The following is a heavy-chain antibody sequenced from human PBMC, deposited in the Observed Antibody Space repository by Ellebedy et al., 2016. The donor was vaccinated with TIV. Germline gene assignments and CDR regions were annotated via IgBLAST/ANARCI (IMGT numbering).Heavy chain of an antibody. CDR1: GFSLSTSGVG. CDR3: AHRARKEPHDAFDI. CDR2: IYWDDDK. V-gene: IGHV2-5*02. J-gene: IGHJ3*02. D-gene: IGHD1-14*01. Sequence: SGPTLVXPTQPLTLTCTFSGFSLSTSGVGVGWIRQPPGKALEWLALIYWDDDKRYSPSLKSRLTITKDTSKNQVVLTMTNMDPVDTATYYCAHRARKEPHDAFDIWGQGTMVTVSS.